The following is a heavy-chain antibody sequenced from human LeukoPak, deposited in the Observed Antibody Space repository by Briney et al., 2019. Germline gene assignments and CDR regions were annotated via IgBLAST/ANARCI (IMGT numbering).Heavy chain of an antibody. Sequence: SETLSLTCTVSGVSISSHYWSWIRQPPGEGLGWIGYVHYSGSTNYNPSLKSRLTMSVDSSKNQFSLKLNSVTAADTAVYYCARSTSSWQFEFWGQGTLVTVSS. V-gene: IGHV4-59*11. D-gene: IGHD6-13*01. CDR3: ARSTSSWQFEF. CDR2: VHYSGST. CDR1: GVSISSHY. J-gene: IGHJ4*02.